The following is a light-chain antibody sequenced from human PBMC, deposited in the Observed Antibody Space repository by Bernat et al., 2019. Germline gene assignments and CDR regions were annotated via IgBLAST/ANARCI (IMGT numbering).Light chain of an antibody. V-gene: IGLV2-14*01. CDR2: EVT. CDR3: GSYTASSNWV. CDR1: SSDIGNTNY. J-gene: IGLJ3*02. Sequence: QSALTQPASVSGSPGQSITLSCTGTSSDIGNTNYISWYQQHPGKAPKLIIYEVTERPSGVSNRFSGSKSGNTASLTISGLQPEDEADYYCGSYTASSNWVFSGGTKLTVL.